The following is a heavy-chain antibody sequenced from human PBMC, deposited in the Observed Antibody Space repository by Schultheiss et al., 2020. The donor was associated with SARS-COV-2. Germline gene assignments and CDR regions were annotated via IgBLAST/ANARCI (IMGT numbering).Heavy chain of an antibody. CDR2: ISWNSGSI. Sequence: GGSLRLSCAASGFTFDDYAMHWVRQAPGKGLEWVSGISWNSGSIGYADSVKGRFTISRDNAKNSLYLQMNSLRAEDTAVYYCAKDPDPWGQGTLVTVSS. J-gene: IGHJ5*02. V-gene: IGHV3-9*01. CDR1: GFTFDDYA. CDR3: AKDPDP.